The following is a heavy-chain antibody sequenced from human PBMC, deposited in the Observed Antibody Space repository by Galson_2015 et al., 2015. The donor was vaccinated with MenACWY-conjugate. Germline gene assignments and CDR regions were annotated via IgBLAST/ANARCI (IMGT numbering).Heavy chain of an antibody. D-gene: IGHD6-25*01. V-gene: IGHV3-74*01. J-gene: IGHJ5*02. CDR2: INSDGSST. Sequence: SLRLSCAASEFTLSGYWMHWVRQAPGKGLVWVSRINSDGSSTSYAESVKGRFTISRDNAKNTLYLQMNSLGAEDTAVYYCTRGKGGGCRFAPWGQGTPVTVSS. CDR3: TRGKGGGCRFAP. CDR1: EFTLSGYW.